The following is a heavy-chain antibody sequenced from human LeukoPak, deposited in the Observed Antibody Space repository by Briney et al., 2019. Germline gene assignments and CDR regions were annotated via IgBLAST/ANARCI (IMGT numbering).Heavy chain of an antibody. D-gene: IGHD3-3*01. V-gene: IGHV4-30-4*01. CDR3: ASPAHSFYDFWSSYPGPFDY. Sequence: SETLSLTCTVSGGSISSGDYYWSWIRQPPGKGLEWIGYIYYSGSTNYNPSLKSRVTISVDTSKNQFSLKLSSVTAADTAVYYCASPAHSFYDFWSSYPGPFDYWGQGTLVTVSS. CDR1: GGSISSGDYY. CDR2: IYYSGST. J-gene: IGHJ4*02.